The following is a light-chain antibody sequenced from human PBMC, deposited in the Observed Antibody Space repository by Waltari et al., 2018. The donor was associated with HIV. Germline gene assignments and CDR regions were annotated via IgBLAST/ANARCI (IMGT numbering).Light chain of an antibody. CDR2: DVS. J-gene: IGLJ2*01. V-gene: IGLV2-14*03. Sequence: QSALTQPASVSGSPGQSITISCSGTRSDISGYDFVSWYQQHPGKAPKLIIYDVSHRPSGVSDRFSGSKSGNPASLTISGLQPEDEADYFCSSYTTSSTLAFGGGTRLTVL. CDR3: SSYTTSSTLA. CDR1: RSDISGYDF.